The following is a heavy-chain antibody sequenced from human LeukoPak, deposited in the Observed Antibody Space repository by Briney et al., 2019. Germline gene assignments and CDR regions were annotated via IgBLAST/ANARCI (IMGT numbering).Heavy chain of an antibody. CDR3: ARVPIDYYYDSSGYTGRAFDI. CDR2: INHSGST. D-gene: IGHD3-22*01. Sequence: SETLSLTCAVYGGSFSGYYWSWIRQPPGKGLEWIGEINHSGSTNYNPSLKSRVTISVDTSKSQFSLKLSSVTAADTAVYYCARVPIDYYYDSSGYTGRAFDIWGQGTMVTVSS. CDR1: GGSFSGYY. J-gene: IGHJ3*02. V-gene: IGHV4-34*01.